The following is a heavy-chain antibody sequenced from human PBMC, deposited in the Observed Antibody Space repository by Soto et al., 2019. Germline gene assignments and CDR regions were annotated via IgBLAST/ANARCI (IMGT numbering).Heavy chain of an antibody. J-gene: IGHJ4*02. D-gene: IGHD3-10*01. V-gene: IGHV3-23*01. CDR3: AKGRGGSGSLTPRVDF. CDR2: ISGGGDTT. CDR1: GFTFNNDA. Sequence: EVQLLESGGGLVQPGGSLRLSCAASGFTFNNDAMTWVRQSPGKGLEWVSAISGGGDTTSYADSVKGRFTVSRDGSKNTLYMQMSSLRAEATALSYCAKGRGGSGSLTPRVDFWGQGTLVTVSS.